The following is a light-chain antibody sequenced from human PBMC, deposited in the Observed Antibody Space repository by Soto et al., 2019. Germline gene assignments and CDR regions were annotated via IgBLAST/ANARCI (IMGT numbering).Light chain of an antibody. J-gene: IGKJ5*01. V-gene: IGKV1-5*01. CDR1: QSVSGW. Sequence: DIRMTQSPSPLSASVGYTFTVTCRASQSVSGWLAWYQQKPGEAPKLLIYDASALPRGVPSRFSGSGSGTKFTLTIGGLQPDDFATYYCQQFNSYPITFGQGTRLEIK. CDR3: QQFNSYPIT. CDR2: DAS.